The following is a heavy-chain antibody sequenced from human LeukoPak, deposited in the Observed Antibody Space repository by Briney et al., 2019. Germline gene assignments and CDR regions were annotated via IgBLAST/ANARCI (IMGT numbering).Heavy chain of an antibody. D-gene: IGHD3-3*01. V-gene: IGHV4-59*01. J-gene: IGHJ6*03. CDR3: ARGTAGGSGYYTHLGVYYYYYMDV. CDR2: IYYSGST. Sequence: SETLSLTCTVSGDSISNYYWSWIRQPPGKGLEWIGYIYYSGSTNYHPSLKSRVTISVDTSKNQFSLKLSSVTAADTAAYYCARGTAGGSGYYTHLGVYYYYYMDVWGEGTTVTVSS. CDR1: GDSISNYY.